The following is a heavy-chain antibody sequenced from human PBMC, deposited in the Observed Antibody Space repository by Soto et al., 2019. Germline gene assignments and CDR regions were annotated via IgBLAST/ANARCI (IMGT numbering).Heavy chain of an antibody. CDR1: GFTVRHCA. Sequence: HPGGSLRLSCGTSGFTVRHCAMHWVRQSPGKGLEWVASIWCNGDTKYYADSVKGRFTISRDNSRDTVSLQMDSLRAEDTALYFCARSIRDAYNPLDYWGQGALVTVSS. CDR2: IWCNGDTK. V-gene: IGHV3-33*01. J-gene: IGHJ4*02. CDR3: ARSIRDAYNPLDY. D-gene: IGHD1-1*01.